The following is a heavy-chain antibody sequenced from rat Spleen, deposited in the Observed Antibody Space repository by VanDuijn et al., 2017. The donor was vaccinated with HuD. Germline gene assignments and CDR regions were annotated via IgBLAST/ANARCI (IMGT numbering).Heavy chain of an antibody. CDR1: GFSLTSYN. Sequence: QVQLMESGPGLVQPSETLSLTCTVSGFSLTSYNVHWVRQPPGKGLEWMGVIWSNGGTDYNSAIKSRVSIGRDTSKSQVFLKINSLQTEDTAMYFCASPRSRYYYDGTYYSPFDHWGQGVMVTVSS. D-gene: IGHD1-12*02. J-gene: IGHJ2*01. CDR3: ASPRSRYYYDGTYYSPFDH. V-gene: IGHV2-45*01. CDR2: IWSNGGT.